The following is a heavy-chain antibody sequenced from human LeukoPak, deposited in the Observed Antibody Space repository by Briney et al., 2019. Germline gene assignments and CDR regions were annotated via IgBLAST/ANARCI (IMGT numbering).Heavy chain of an antibody. V-gene: IGHV1-2*06. CDR1: GYTFTGYC. CDR2: INPNSGGK. J-gene: IGHJ4*02. Sequence: ASVKVSCRASGYTFTGYCMRWVRQAPGQGLEGMGRINPNSGGKNYAQKFQGRVTMTRDTSISTAYMELSRLRSDDTAVYYCERDVVGSGSYQAYWGQGTLVTVSS. CDR3: ERDVVGSGSYQAY. D-gene: IGHD3-10*01.